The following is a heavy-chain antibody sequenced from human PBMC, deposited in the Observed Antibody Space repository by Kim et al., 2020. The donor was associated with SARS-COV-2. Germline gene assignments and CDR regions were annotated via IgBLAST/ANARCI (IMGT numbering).Heavy chain of an antibody. Sequence: IYYSGNTYYNPSLKSRVTISVDTSKNQFSLKLSSVTAADTAVYYCARDEYWGQGTLVTVSS. V-gene: IGHV4-31*02. CDR2: IYYSGNT. CDR3: ARDEY. J-gene: IGHJ4*02.